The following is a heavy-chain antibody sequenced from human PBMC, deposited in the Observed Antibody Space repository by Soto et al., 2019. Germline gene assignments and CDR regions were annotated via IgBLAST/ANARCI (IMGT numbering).Heavy chain of an antibody. J-gene: IGHJ6*02. CDR1: GGTFSSYA. Sequence: QVQLVQSGAEVKKPGSSVKVSCKASGGTFSSYAISWVRQAPGQGLEWMGGIIPIFGTANYAQKFQGRVTMPADESTSTAYRELSSLRSEDTAVYYCARGGDGYNYGYYYGMDVWGQGTTVTVSS. CDR2: IIPIFGTA. CDR3: ARGGDGYNYGYYYGMDV. V-gene: IGHV1-69*12. D-gene: IGHD5-12*01.